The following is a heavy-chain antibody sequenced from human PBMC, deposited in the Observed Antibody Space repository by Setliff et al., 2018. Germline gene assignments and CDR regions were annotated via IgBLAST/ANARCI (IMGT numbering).Heavy chain of an antibody. CDR3: ARSLGYCSGGSCYSEAPFDY. D-gene: IGHD2-15*01. Sequence: SETLSLTCTVYGGSISSYYWGWSRQPPGKGLEWIGRIYTSGSTNYNPSLKSRVTISVDTSKNQSSLKLSSVTAADTAVYYCARSLGYCSGGSCYSEAPFDYWGQGTLVTVSS. J-gene: IGHJ4*02. V-gene: IGHV4-4*08. CDR1: GGSISSYY. CDR2: IYTSGST.